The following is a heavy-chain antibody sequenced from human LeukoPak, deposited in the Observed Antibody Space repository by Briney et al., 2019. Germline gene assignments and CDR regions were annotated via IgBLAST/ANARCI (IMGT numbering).Heavy chain of an antibody. CDR2: IYPGDSDT. V-gene: IGHV5-51*01. CDR3: ARRSGNPAFNDY. CDR1: GYTFATYW. D-gene: IGHD2-15*01. J-gene: IGHJ4*02. Sequence: GESLKIFCKASGYTFATYWIGWVRQMPGKGLEWMGIIYPGDSDTRDNPSFQGQVTISVDKSINTAYLQWSSLKASDTAIYYCARRSGNPAFNDYWGQGTLVTVSS.